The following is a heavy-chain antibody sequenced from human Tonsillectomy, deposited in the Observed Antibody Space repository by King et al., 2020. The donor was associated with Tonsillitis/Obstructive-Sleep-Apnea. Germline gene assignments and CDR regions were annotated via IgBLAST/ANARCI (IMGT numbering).Heavy chain of an antibody. CDR2: IFYSGST. CDR1: GGSIRTPEFY. CDR3: VRTVYSYGFDGRSCFQM. Sequence: QLQESGPGLVKPLETLSLTCSVPGGSIRTPEFYWGWIRQSPGKGLEWLGSIFYSGSTYYNPSLARRVSMSVDTSKNQLSLRLRSVTAADTAMYYCVRTVYSYGFDGRSCFQMWGQGTKVTVSS. J-gene: IGHJ3*02. V-gene: IGHV4-39*03. D-gene: IGHD5-18*01.